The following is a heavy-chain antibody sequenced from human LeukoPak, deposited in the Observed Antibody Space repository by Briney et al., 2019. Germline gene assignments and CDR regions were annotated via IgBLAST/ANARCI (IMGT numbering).Heavy chain of an antibody. CDR1: GDSISSSNYY. V-gene: IGHV4-39*07. CDR3: ARDYSSGPPSYAFDI. D-gene: IGHD6-19*01. J-gene: IGHJ3*02. CDR2: IYYSEST. Sequence: SETLSLTCSVSGDSISSSNYYWGWIRQPPGKGLEWIGSIYYSESTYYNPSLKSRVTISVDTSKNQFSLNLSSATAADTAVYYCARDYSSGPPSYAFDIWGQGTMVTVSS.